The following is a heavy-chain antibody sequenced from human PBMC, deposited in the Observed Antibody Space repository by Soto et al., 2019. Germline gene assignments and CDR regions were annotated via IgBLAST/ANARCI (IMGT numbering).Heavy chain of an antibody. J-gene: IGHJ4*02. CDR3: ARDRYYDTSAYLYDY. CDR1: GYTFTSYG. Sequence: ASVKVSCKASGYTFTSYGISWVRQAPGQGLEWMGWISAYNGNTNYAQKLQGRVTMTTDTSTSTAYMELRSLRSDDTAVYYCARDRYYDTSAYLYDYWGQGTLVTVSS. CDR2: ISAYNGNT. V-gene: IGHV1-18*04. D-gene: IGHD3-9*01.